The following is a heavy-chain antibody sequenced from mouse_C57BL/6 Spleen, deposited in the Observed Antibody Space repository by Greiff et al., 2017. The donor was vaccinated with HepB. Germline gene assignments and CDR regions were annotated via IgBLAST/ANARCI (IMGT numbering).Heavy chain of an antibody. CDR3: ARRPSPTGTGYYFDY. CDR1: GYTFTSYG. V-gene: IGHV1-81*01. D-gene: IGHD4-1*02. Sequence: LQESGAELARPGASVKLSCKASGYTFTSYGISWVKQRTGQGLEWIGEIYPRSGNTYYNEKFKGKATLTADKSSSTAYMELRSLTSEDSAVYFCARRPSPTGTGYYFDYWGQGTTLTVSS. J-gene: IGHJ2*01. CDR2: IYPRSGNT.